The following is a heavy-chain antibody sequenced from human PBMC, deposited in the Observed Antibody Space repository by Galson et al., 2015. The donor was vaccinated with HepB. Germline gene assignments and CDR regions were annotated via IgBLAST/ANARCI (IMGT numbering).Heavy chain of an antibody. J-gene: IGHJ4*02. CDR1: GFTFSNAW. V-gene: IGHV3-15*01. CDR2: IKSKTDGGTT. D-gene: IGHD2-2*01. CDR3: TTREVVPAAKYDY. Sequence: SLRLSCAASGFTFSNAWMSWVRQAPGKGLEWVGRIKSKTDGGTTDYAAPVKGRFTISRDDSKNTLYLQMNSLKTEDTAVYYCTTREVVPAAKYDYWGQGTLVTVSS.